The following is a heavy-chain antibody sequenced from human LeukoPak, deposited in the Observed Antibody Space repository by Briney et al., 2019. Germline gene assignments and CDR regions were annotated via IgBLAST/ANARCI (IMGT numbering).Heavy chain of an antibody. CDR1: GFTFDDYA. Sequence: PGRSLRLSCAASGFTFDDYAMHRVRQAPGKGLEWVSGISWNSGSIGYADSVKGRFTISRDNAKNSLYLQMNSLRAEDTAVYYCASLTRGSFDYWGQGTLVTVSS. CDR3: ASLTRGSFDY. CDR2: ISWNSGSI. V-gene: IGHV3-9*01. D-gene: IGHD1-26*01. J-gene: IGHJ4*02.